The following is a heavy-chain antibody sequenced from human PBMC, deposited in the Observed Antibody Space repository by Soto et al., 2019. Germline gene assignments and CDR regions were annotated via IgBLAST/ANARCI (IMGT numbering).Heavy chain of an antibody. V-gene: IGHV1-69*13. D-gene: IGHD2-21*02. J-gene: IGHJ4*02. CDR2: IIPIFGTA. CDR3: EREKMRAYCGGDCIFDY. Sequence: GASVKVSCKASGGTFSSYAISWVRQAPGQGLEWMGGIIPIFGTANYAQKFQGRVTITADESTSTAYMELSSLRSEDTAVYYCEREKMRAYCGGDCIFDYWGQGTLVTVSS. CDR1: GGTFSSYA.